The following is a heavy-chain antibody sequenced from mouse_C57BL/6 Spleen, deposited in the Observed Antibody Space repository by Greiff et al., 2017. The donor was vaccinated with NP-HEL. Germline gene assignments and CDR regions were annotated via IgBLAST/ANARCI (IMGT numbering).Heavy chain of an antibody. CDR3: AMVTTDWFAY. CDR1: GYAFSSSW. V-gene: IGHV1-82*01. Sequence: QVQLQQSGPELVKPGASVKISCKASGYAFSSSWMNWVTQRPGKGLEWIGRIYPGDGDTNYNGKFKGKATLTADKSSSTAYMQLSSLTSEDSAVYFCAMVTTDWFAYWGQGTLVTVSA. D-gene: IGHD2-2*01. J-gene: IGHJ3*01. CDR2: IYPGDGDT.